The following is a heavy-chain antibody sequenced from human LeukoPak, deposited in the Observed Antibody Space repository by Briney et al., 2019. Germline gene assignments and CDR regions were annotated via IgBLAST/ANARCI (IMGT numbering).Heavy chain of an antibody. CDR1: GFTFTTYA. V-gene: IGHV3-30-3*01. D-gene: IGHD6-13*01. Sequence: PGGSLRLSCAASGFTFTTYAMHWFRQAPGKGLDWVAVVSYDGSNNYFPDSVRGRFTISRDNSRDTVYLQMNSLRPEDTAVYYCARGCSGSSYTGYFDLWGRGTLVTVSS. J-gene: IGHJ2*01. CDR3: ARGCSGSSYTGYFDL. CDR2: VSYDGSNN.